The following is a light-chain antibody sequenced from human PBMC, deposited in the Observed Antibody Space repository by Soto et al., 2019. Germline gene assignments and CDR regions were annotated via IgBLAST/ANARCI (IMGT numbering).Light chain of an antibody. J-gene: IGKJ3*01. Sequence: EIVLTQSPDTLSLSPGERATLSCTASQSISSNYLAWYQQKPGQAPRLLIYAASSRATGIPDRFSGSGSGTDFTLTISRLEPEDFAVYSCQQYGSSPLTFGPGTKVDIK. CDR2: AAS. V-gene: IGKV3-20*01. CDR3: QQYGSSPLT. CDR1: QSISSNY.